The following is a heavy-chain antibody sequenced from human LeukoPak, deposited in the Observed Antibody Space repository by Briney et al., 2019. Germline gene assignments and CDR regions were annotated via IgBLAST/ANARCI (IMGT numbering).Heavy chain of an antibody. CDR1: GFTVSSNY. CDR3: ARLVSRITMVRGATYNWFDP. D-gene: IGHD3-10*01. J-gene: IGHJ5*02. CDR2: IYSGGST. V-gene: IGHV3-66*04. Sequence: GGSLRLSCAASGFTVSSNYMSWVRQAPGKGLEWVSVIYSGGSTYYADSVKGRFTISRDNSKNTLYLQMNSLRAEDTAVYYCARLVSRITMVRGATYNWFDPWGQGTLVTVSS.